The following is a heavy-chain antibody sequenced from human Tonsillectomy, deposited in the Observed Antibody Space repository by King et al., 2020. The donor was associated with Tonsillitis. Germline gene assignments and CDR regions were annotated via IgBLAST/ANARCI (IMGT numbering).Heavy chain of an antibody. D-gene: IGHD1-7*01. CDR1: GFTFSNYA. CDR3: AKALPLELRHYYYGMDV. J-gene: IGHJ6*02. CDR2: ISGSGGST. Sequence: VQLVESGGGLVQPGGSLRLSCAASGFTFSNYAMSWVRQAPGKGLEWVSVISGSGGSTYYADSVKGRFTISRDNSKNTLYLQMNSLRAEDTAVYYCAKALPLELRHYYYGMDVWGQGTTVTVSS. V-gene: IGHV3-23*04.